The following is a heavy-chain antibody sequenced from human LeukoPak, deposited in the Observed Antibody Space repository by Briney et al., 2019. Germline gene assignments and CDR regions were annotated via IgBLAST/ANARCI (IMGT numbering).Heavy chain of an antibody. Sequence: SVKVSCKASGGTFSSSGISWVRQAPGQGLEWMGGNISMIGTPNYAQKFQGRVTITADESTSTGYMELSSLRSEDTAVYYCASHCSSTSCYADYYYMDVWGKGTTVTVSS. CDR1: GGTFSSSG. V-gene: IGHV1-69*13. CDR2: NISMIGTP. D-gene: IGHD2-2*01. J-gene: IGHJ6*03. CDR3: ASHCSSTSCYADYYYMDV.